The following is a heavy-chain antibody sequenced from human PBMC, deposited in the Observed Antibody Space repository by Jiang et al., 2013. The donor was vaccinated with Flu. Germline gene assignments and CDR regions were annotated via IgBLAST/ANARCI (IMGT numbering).Heavy chain of an antibody. CDR3: ARGPGGNVDTAMVTLDY. CDR1: GGSFSGYY. D-gene: IGHD5-18*01. Sequence: LLKPSETLSLTCAVYGGSFSGYYWSWIRQPPGKGLEWIGEINHSGSTNYNPSLKSRVTISVDTSKNQFSLKLSSVTAADTAVYYCARGPGGNVDTAMVTLDYWGQGTLVTVSS. J-gene: IGHJ4*02. V-gene: IGHV4-34*01. CDR2: INHSGST.